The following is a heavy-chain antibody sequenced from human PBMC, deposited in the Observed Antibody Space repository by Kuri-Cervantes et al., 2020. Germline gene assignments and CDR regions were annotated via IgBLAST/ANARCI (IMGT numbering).Heavy chain of an antibody. Sequence: ASVKVSCKASGYTFTGYYMHWVRHATGQGLVWMGWMNPNSGNTGYAQKFQGRVTMTRNTSISTAYMELSSLRSEDTAVYYCARGGGYYYDSSGTGGMDVWGQGTAVTVSS. D-gene: IGHD3-22*01. V-gene: IGHV1-8*02. J-gene: IGHJ6*02. CDR2: MNPNSGNT. CDR1: GYTFTGYY. CDR3: ARGGGYYYDSSGTGGMDV.